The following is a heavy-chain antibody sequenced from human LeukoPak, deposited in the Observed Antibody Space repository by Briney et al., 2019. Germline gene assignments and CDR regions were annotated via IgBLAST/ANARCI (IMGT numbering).Heavy chain of an antibody. V-gene: IGHV3-11*04. Sequence: GGSLRLSCAASGFTVSSNYMSWVRQAPGKGLEWVSYISSSGSTIYYADSVKGRFTISRDNAKNSLYLQMNSLRAEDTAIYYCARAGCSGGSCYKTTFDIWGQGTMVTVSS. D-gene: IGHD2-15*01. CDR1: GFTVSSNY. CDR2: ISSSGSTI. CDR3: ARAGCSGGSCYKTTFDI. J-gene: IGHJ3*02.